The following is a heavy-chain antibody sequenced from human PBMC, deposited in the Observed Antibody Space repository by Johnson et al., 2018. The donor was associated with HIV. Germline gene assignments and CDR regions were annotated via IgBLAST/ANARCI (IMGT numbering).Heavy chain of an antibody. D-gene: IGHD1-14*01. CDR3: AKDRGEEPLYAFDI. V-gene: IGHV3-30*18. J-gene: IGHJ3*02. CDR1: GFTFSSYG. CDR2: ISYDGSNK. Sequence: QVQLVESGGGVVQPGRSLRLSCAASGFTFSSYGMHWVRQAPGQGLEWVAVISYDGSNKYYADSVKGRFTISRDNSKNTLYLQMNSLRAEDTAVYYCAKDRGEEPLYAFDIWGQGTMVTVSS.